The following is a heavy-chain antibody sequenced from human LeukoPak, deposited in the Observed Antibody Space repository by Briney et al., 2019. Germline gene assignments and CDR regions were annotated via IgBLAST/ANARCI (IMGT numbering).Heavy chain of an antibody. CDR3: ARDSPYSSSWYCDY. V-gene: IGHV1-2*06. CDR1: GYTFTGYY. D-gene: IGHD6-13*01. CDR2: INPNSGGT. J-gene: IGHJ4*02. Sequence: GASVKVSCKASGYTFTGYYMHWVRQAPGQGLEWMGRINPNSGGTNYAQKFQGRVTMTRDTSISTAYMELSRLRSDDTAVYYCARDSPYSSSWYCDYWGQGTLVTVSS.